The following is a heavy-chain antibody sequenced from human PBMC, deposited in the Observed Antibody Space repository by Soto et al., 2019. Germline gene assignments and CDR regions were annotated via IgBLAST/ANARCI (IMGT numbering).Heavy chain of an antibody. D-gene: IGHD3-16*02. CDR1: GFTFSSYS. J-gene: IGHJ3*02. Sequence: GGSLRLSCAASGFTFSSYSMNWVRQAPGKGLEWVSYISSSSSTIYYADSVKGRFTISRDNAKNSLYLQMNSLRAEDTAVYYCARDRNYDYIWGSYRSEAFDIWGQGTMVTVSS. CDR2: ISSSSSTI. CDR3: ARDRNYDYIWGSYRSEAFDI. V-gene: IGHV3-48*01.